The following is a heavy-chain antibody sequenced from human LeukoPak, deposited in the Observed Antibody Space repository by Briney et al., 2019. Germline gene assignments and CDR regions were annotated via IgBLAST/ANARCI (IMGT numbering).Heavy chain of an antibody. V-gene: IGHV3-21*04. D-gene: IGHD2-15*01. Sequence: GGSLRLSCAASGFTVSSNYMNWVRQAPGKGLEWVSSISSSSSYIYYADSVKGRFTISRDNAKNSLYLQMNSLRAEDTAVYYCAKGVVAATTTPFDYWGQGTLVTVSS. J-gene: IGHJ4*02. CDR1: GFTVSSNY. CDR3: AKGVVAATTTPFDY. CDR2: ISSSSSYI.